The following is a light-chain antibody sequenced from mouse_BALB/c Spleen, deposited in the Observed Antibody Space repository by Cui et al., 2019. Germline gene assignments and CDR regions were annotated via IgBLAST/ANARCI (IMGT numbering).Light chain of an antibody. Sequence: QIVLTQSPAIMSASPGEKVTLTCSASSSVSSSYVYWYQQKPGASPKLWIYSTSNLASGVPARFSGSGSGTSYSLTISSMEAEDAASYFCHQWSSYPPTFGGGTKLEIK. V-gene: IGKV4-79*01. CDR2: STS. CDR1: SSVSSSY. CDR3: HQWSSYPPT. J-gene: IGKJ2*01.